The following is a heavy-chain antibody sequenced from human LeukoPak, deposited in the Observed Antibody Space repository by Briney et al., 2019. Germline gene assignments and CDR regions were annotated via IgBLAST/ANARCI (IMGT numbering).Heavy chain of an antibody. J-gene: IGHJ6*02. CDR2: IIPIFGTA. D-gene: IGHD3-10*01. V-gene: IGHV1-69*01. CDR3: ARVAGPSSKYYYGSGSSFYYYYGMDV. CDR1: GGTFSSYA. Sequence: VASVKVSCKASGGTFSSYAISWVRQAPGQGLEWMGGIIPIFGTANYAQKFQGRVTITADESTSTAYMELSSLRSEDTAVYYCARVAGPSSKYYYGSGSSFYYYYGMDVWGQGTTVTVSS.